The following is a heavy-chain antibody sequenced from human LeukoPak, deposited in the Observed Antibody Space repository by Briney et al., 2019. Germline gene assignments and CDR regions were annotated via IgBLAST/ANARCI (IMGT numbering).Heavy chain of an antibody. J-gene: IGHJ6*02. CDR2: IKQDGSEK. V-gene: IGHV3-7*01. CDR1: GFTFSSYW. CDR3: AREADVYVDTAIDYYYGMDV. Sequence: GGSLRLSCAASGFTFSSYWMSWVRQAPGKGLEWVANIKQDGSEKYYVDSVKGRFTISRDNAKNSLYLQMNSLRAEDTAVYYCAREADVYVDTAIDYYYGMDVWGQGTTVTVSS. D-gene: IGHD5-18*01.